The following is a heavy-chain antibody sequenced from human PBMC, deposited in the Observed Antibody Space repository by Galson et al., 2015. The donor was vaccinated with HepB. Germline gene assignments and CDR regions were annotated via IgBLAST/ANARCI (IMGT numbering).Heavy chain of an antibody. J-gene: IGHJ4*02. CDR1: GFTFSSYA. Sequence: SLRLSCAASGFTFSSYAMSWVRQAPGKGLEWVSAISGSGGSTYYADSVKGRFTISRGNSKNTLYLQMNSLRAEDTAVYYCAKDWYCSSTSCYIFDYWGQGTLVTVSS. D-gene: IGHD2-2*02. V-gene: IGHV3-23*01. CDR3: AKDWYCSSTSCYIFDY. CDR2: ISGSGGST.